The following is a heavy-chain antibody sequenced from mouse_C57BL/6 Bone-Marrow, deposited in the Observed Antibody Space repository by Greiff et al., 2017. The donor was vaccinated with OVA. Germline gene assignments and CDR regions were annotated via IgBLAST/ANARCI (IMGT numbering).Heavy chain of an antibody. CDR3: ARIRMITTPSY. V-gene: IGHV5-6*02. J-gene: IGHJ3*01. CDR2: ISSGGSYT. CDR1: GFTFSSYG. Sequence: EVMLVESGGDLVKPGGSLKLSCAASGFTFSSYGMSWVRQTPDKRLEWVATISSGGSYTYYTDSVKGRFTISRDNAKNTLYLQMSSLKSEDTAMYYCARIRMITTPSYWGQGTLVTVSA. D-gene: IGHD2-4*01.